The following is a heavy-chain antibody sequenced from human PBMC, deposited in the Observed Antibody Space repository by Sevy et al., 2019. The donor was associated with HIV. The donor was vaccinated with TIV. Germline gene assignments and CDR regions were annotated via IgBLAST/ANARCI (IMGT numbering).Heavy chain of an antibody. J-gene: IGHJ3*02. Sequence: ASVKVSCKASGYTFTGYYMHWVRQAPGQGLEWMGWINPNSGGKNYAQKFQGRVTMTRDTSISTAYMELSRLRSDDTAVYYCARGGITMIVVASLDAFDIWGQGTMVTVSS. CDR2: INPNSGGK. CDR3: ARGGITMIVVASLDAFDI. V-gene: IGHV1-2*02. D-gene: IGHD3-22*01. CDR1: GYTFTGYY.